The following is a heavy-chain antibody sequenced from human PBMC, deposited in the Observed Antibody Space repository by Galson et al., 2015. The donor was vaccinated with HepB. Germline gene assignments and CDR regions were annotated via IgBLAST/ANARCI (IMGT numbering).Heavy chain of an antibody. V-gene: IGHV3-23*01. Sequence: SLRLSCAASGFTFSSYAMSWVRQAPGKGLEWVSAISGSGGSTYYADSVKGRFTISRDNSKNTLYLQMNSLRAEDTAVYYCAKDGRDGSGSYGAFDISGQGTMVTVSS. CDR2: ISGSGGST. D-gene: IGHD3-10*01. CDR3: AKDGRDGSGSYGAFDI. J-gene: IGHJ3*02. CDR1: GFTFSSYA.